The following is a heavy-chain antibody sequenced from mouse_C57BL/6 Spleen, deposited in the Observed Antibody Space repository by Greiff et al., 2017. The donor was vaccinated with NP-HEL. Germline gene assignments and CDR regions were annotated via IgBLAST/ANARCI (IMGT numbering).Heavy chain of an antibody. Sequence: EVKLMESGGDLVKPGGSLKLSCAASGFTFSSSGMSWVRQTPDKRLEWVATISSGGSYTYYPDSVKGRFTISRDNAKNTLYLQMSSLKAEDTAMYYCASPYYNGSRGFAYWGKGTLVTVSA. J-gene: IGHJ3*01. V-gene: IGHV5-6*01. D-gene: IGHD1-1*01. CDR2: ISSGGSYT. CDR1: GFTFSSSG. CDR3: ASPYYNGSRGFAY.